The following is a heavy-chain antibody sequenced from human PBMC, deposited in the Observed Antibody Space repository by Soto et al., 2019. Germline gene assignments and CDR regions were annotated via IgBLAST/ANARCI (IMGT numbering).Heavy chain of an antibody. CDR3: ARGALEYSSEYGMDV. J-gene: IGHJ6*02. CDR2: IYPGDSDT. CDR1: GYSFTSYW. V-gene: IGHV5-51*01. D-gene: IGHD6-19*01. Sequence: PGEPLKISCKGSGYSFTSYWIGWVRQMPGKGLEWMGIIYPGDSDTRYSPSFQGQVTISADKSISTAYLQWSSLKASDTAMYYCARGALEYSSEYGMDVWGQGTTVTVSS.